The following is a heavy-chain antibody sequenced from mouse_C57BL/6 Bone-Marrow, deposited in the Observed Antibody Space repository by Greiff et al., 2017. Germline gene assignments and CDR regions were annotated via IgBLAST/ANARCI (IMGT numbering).Heavy chain of an antibody. V-gene: IGHV1-62-2*01. CDR2: FYPGSGSI. J-gene: IGHJ2*01. CDR1: GYTFTEYP. CDR3: ARHGTTVGYFDY. D-gene: IGHD1-1*01. Sequence: QVHVKQSGAELVKPGASVKLSCKASGYTFTEYPIHWVKQRSGQGLEWIGWFYPGSGSIKYNEKFKDKATLTADKSSSTVYMELSRLTSEDSAVYFCARHGTTVGYFDYWGQGTTLTVSS.